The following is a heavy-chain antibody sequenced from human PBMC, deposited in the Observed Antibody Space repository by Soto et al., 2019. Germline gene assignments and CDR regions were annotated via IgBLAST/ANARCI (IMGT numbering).Heavy chain of an antibody. D-gene: IGHD3-10*01. Sequence: QVQLVESGGGVVQPGRSLRLSCAASGFTFTSYAMHWVRQAPGKGLEWVAVISYDGSNKYYADSVKGRFTISRDNSKNTLYLQMNSLRAEDTAVYYCARDALEYGSGPHWFDPWGQGTLVIVSS. CDR1: GFTFTSYA. CDR2: ISYDGSNK. CDR3: ARDALEYGSGPHWFDP. J-gene: IGHJ5*02. V-gene: IGHV3-30-3*01.